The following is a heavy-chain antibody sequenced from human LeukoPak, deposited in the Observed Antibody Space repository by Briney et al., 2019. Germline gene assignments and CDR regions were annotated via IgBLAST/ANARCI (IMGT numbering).Heavy chain of an antibody. CDR1: GGSFSGYY. Sequence: KASETLSLTCAVYGGSFSGYYWTRIRQPPGQGLEWIGEINHSGSTLYDPSLKSRVTISLVTSKSQFSLKMSSMTAADTAVYYCARLSYYYDSSGYPDYYYYYYMDVWGKGTTVTISS. V-gene: IGHV4-34*01. CDR3: ARLSYYYDSSGYPDYYYYYYMDV. J-gene: IGHJ6*03. CDR2: INHSGST. D-gene: IGHD3-22*01.